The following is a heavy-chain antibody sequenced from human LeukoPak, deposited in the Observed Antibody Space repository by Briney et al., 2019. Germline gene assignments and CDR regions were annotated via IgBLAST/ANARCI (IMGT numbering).Heavy chain of an antibody. CDR2: ISAYNGNT. CDR1: GYTFTSYG. V-gene: IGHV1-18*01. J-gene: IGHJ4*02. Sequence: ASVKVSCKASGYTFTSYGISWVRQAPGQGLEWMGWISAYNGNTNYAQKLQGRVTMTTDTSTSTAYMELRSLRSDDTAVYYCARAALGDYVWGSYRPKGDFDYWGQGTLVTVSS. CDR3: ARAALGDYVWGSYRPKGDFDY. D-gene: IGHD3-16*02.